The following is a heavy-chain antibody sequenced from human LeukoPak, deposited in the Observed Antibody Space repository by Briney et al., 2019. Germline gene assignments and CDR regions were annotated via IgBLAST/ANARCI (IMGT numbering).Heavy chain of an antibody. CDR2: INHSGTT. CDR3: VRGPIAATGSYFDY. CDR1: DGSFSGYY. V-gene: IGHV4-34*01. J-gene: IGHJ4*02. Sequence: QASETLSLTCGVYDGSFSGYYWSWIRQSPEKGLEWIGEINHSGTTNYNPSLKSRVTISVDASKSQFSLELSSVTAADTAVYYCVRGPIAATGSYFDYWGLGTVVTVSS. D-gene: IGHD6-13*01.